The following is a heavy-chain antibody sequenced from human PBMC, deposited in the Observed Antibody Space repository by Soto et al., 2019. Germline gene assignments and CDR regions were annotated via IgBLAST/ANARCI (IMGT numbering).Heavy chain of an antibody. CDR1: GFTFSSYG. CDR2: IWYDGSNK. J-gene: IGHJ3*02. CDR3: ARGEHKVGYCSSGSCYSSAFDI. V-gene: IGHV3-33*01. Sequence: GGSLRLSCAASGFTFSSYGMHWVRQAPGKGLEWVAVIWYDGSNKYYADSVKGRFTISRDNSKNTLYLQMNSLRAEDTAVYYCARGEHKVGYCSSGSCYSSAFDIWGQGTMVTVSS. D-gene: IGHD2-15*01.